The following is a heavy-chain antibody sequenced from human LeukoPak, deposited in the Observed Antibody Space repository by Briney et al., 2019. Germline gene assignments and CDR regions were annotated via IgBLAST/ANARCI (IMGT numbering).Heavy chain of an antibody. D-gene: IGHD3-3*02. CDR2: IGSDGST. Sequence: GGSLRLSCAVSGFDFSGYAMSWVRQAPGKGLEWVSGIGSDGSTHYAESVKGRFAISRDNSKSTLYLQMNSLRAEDTALYYCGKDLHFSVAMDVWGQGTTVTVCS. V-gene: IGHV3-23*01. J-gene: IGHJ6*02. CDR3: GKDLHFSVAMDV. CDR1: GFDFSGYA.